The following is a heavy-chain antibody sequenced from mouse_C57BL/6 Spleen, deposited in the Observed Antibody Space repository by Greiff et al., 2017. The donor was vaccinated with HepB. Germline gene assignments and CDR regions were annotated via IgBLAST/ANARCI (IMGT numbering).Heavy chain of an antibody. V-gene: IGHV1-69*01. CDR2: IDPSDSYT. CDR1: GYTFTSYW. D-gene: IGHD2-1*01. CDR3: AIYSYFDY. Sequence: QVQLQQPGAELVMPGASVKLSCKASGYTFTSYWMHWVKQRPGQGLEWIGEIDPSDSYTNYNQKFKGKSTLTVDKSSSTAYMQLSSLTSEDSAVYYCAIYSYFDYWGQGTTLTVSS. J-gene: IGHJ2*01.